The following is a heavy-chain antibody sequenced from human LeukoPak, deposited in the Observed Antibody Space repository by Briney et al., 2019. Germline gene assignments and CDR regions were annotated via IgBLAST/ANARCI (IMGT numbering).Heavy chain of an antibody. D-gene: IGHD4-17*01. CDR3: ARAAVTLQWFFDL. J-gene: IGHJ2*01. Sequence: GGSLRLSCAASGFTVSSNYMSWVRQAPGKGLEWVSVIYSDDNTYYADSVKGRFTISRDNSMHTLYLQVNSLRAEDTAVYYCARAAVTLQWFFDLWGRGTLVTVSS. CDR2: IYSDDNT. V-gene: IGHV3-66*01. CDR1: GFTVSSNY.